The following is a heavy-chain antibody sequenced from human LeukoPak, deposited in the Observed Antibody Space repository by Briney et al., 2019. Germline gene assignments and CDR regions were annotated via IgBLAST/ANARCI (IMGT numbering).Heavy chain of an antibody. V-gene: IGHV4-59*08. CDR3: ARQDYGGNSSDAFDI. Sequence: SETLSLTCTVSGGSISTYYWTWIQQPPGKGLEWIGYIYYSGSTNYNPSLKSRVTISVDTSKNQFSLKLSSVTAADTAVYYCARQDYGGNSSDAFDIWGQGTMVTVSS. D-gene: IGHD4-23*01. CDR1: GGSISTYY. CDR2: IYYSGST. J-gene: IGHJ3*02.